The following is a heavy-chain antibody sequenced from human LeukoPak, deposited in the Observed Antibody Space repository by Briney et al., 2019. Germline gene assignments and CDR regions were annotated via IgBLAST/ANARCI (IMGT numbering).Heavy chain of an antibody. J-gene: IGHJ4*02. CDR2: IRYDGSNK. CDR3: AKQLRQWLPFDY. Sequence: GGSLRLSCAASGFTFSSYGMHWVRQAPGKGLEWVAFIRYDGSNKYYADSVKGRFTISRDNSKNTLYLQMNSLRAEDTAVYYCAKQLRQWLPFDYWGQGTLVTVSS. CDR1: GFTFSSYG. D-gene: IGHD6-19*01. V-gene: IGHV3-30*02.